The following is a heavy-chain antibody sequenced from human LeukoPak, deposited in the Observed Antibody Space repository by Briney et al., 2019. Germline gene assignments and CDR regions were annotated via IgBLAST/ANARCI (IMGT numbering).Heavy chain of an antibody. Sequence: SETLSLTCTVSGGSISSGSYYWSWIRQPAGKGLEWIGSIYHSGSTYYNPSLKSRVTISVDTSKNQFSLKLSSVTAADTAVYYCARDKVPLQSAETAARIDYWGQGTLVTVSS. J-gene: IGHJ4*02. CDR3: ARDKVPLQSAETAARIDY. CDR1: GGSISSGSYY. V-gene: IGHV4-39*07. CDR2: IYHSGST. D-gene: IGHD2-2*01.